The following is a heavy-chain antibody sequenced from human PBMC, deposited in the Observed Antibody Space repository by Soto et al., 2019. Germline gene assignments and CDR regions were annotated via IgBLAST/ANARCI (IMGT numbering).Heavy chain of an antibody. D-gene: IGHD3-22*01. CDR1: GFTFSSYS. J-gene: IGHJ5*02. Sequence: GGSLRLSCAASGFTFSSYSMNWVRQAPGKGLEWVSSISSSSYICYADSVKGRFTISRDNAKNSLYLQMNSLRAEDTALYYCARDAVTYYYDSSGLWFDPWGQGTLVTVSS. CDR2: ISSSSYI. V-gene: IGHV3-21*01. CDR3: ARDAVTYYYDSSGLWFDP.